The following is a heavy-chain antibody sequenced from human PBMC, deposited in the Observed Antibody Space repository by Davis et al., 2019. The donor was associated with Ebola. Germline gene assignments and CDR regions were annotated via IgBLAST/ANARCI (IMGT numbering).Heavy chain of an antibody. V-gene: IGHV4-4*02. CDR1: GFTFSSYAM. J-gene: IGHJ4*02. D-gene: IGHD6-13*01. CDR3: AREIGGIADY. Sequence: GSLRLSCAASGFTFSSYAMSWVRQPPGKGLEWIGNIYYSGSTYYSLSLKSRVTISVDTSKNQFSLKLSSVTAADTAVYYCAREIGGIADYWGQGTLVTVSS. CDR2: IYYSGST.